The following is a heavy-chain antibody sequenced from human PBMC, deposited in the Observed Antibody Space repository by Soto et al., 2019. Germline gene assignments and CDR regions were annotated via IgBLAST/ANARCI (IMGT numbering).Heavy chain of an antibody. J-gene: IGHJ6*02. CDR1: GYSFAGYW. CDR3: ARRGAYYYYGMDV. D-gene: IGHD3-10*01. CDR2: IDPSDSQT. V-gene: IGHV5-10-1*01. Sequence: PGESLKISCKGSGYSFAGYWITWVRQKPGKGLEWMGRIDPSDSQTYYSPSFRGHVTISVTKSITTVFLQWSSLRASDTAMYYCARRGAYYYYGMDVWGQGTTVAVSS.